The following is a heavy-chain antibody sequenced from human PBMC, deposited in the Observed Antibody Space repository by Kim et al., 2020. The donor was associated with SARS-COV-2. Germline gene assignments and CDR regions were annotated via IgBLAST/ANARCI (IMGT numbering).Heavy chain of an antibody. J-gene: IGHJ4*02. V-gene: IGHV3-30*07. Sequence: VKGRFTISRDNSKNTLYLQMNSLRAEDMAVYYCARDYACSSTSCYAFDYWGQGTLVTVSS. D-gene: IGHD2-2*01. CDR3: ARDYACSSTSCYAFDY.